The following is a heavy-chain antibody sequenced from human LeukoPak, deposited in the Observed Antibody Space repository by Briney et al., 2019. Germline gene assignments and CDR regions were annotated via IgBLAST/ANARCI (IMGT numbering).Heavy chain of an antibody. Sequence: GGSLRLSCAASGFTFSTYYMIWVRQAPGKGLEWVANIKQDGSKKSYVDSVKGRFTISRDNAKNSLYLQMNSLRAEDTAIYYCTRVGYIDEGIDYWGQGTLVTVSS. J-gene: IGHJ4*02. CDR1: GFTFSTYY. V-gene: IGHV3-7*04. D-gene: IGHD5-24*01. CDR2: IKQDGSKK. CDR3: TRVGYIDEGIDY.